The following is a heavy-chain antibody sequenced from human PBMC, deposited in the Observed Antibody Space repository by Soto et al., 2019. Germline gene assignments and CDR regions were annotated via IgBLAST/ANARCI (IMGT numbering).Heavy chain of an antibody. CDR1: GGSISSYY. J-gene: IGHJ4*02. CDR2: IYYSGST. D-gene: IGHD3-22*01. V-gene: IGHV4-59*01. CDR3: ARGSMIVVGGYDY. Sequence: SETLSLTCTVSGGSISSYYWSWIRQPPGKGLEWIGYIYYSGSTNYNPSLKSRVTISVDTSKNQFSLKLSSVTAADTAVYYCARGSMIVVGGYDYWGKGTRVTVSS.